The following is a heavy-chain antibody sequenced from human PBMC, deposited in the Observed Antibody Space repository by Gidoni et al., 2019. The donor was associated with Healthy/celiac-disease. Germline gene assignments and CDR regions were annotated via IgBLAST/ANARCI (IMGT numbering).Heavy chain of an antibody. CDR1: GGSISSGSYY. CDR3: ARMDTAMAPPDY. D-gene: IGHD5-18*01. CDR2: IYTSGST. Sequence: QVQLQESGPGLVKPSQTLSLTCTVSGGSISSGSYYWSWIRQPAGKGLEWIGRIYTSGSTNYNPSLKSRVTISVDTSKNQFSLKLSSVTAADTAVYYCARMDTAMAPPDYWGQGTLVTVSS. J-gene: IGHJ4*02. V-gene: IGHV4-61*02.